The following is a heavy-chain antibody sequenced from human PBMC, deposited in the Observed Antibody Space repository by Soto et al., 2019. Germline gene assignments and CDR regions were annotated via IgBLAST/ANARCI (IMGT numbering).Heavy chain of an antibody. CDR3: ARAHVGAPWSDIVVVPAAIFSDYYYYMDV. CDR2: INPSGGST. V-gene: IGHV1-46*03. J-gene: IGHJ6*03. Sequence: ASVTVSCKASGYTFTSYYMHWVRQAPGQGLEWMGIINPSGGSTSYAQKFQGRVTMTRDTSTSTVYMELSSLRSEDTAVYYCARAHVGAPWSDIVVVPAAIFSDYYYYMDVWGKGTTVTVSS. CDR1: GYTFTSYY. D-gene: IGHD2-2*01.